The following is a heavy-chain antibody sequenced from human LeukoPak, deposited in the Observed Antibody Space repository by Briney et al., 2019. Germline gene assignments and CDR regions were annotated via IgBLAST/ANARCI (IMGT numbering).Heavy chain of an antibody. CDR3: AKDGISGSWDY. J-gene: IGHJ4*02. CDR1: GFTFSSYS. V-gene: IGHV3-21*04. Sequence: GGSLRLSCAASGFTFSSYSMNWVRQAPGKGLEWVSSISSSSSYIYYADSVKGRFTISRDNSKNTLYLQMNSLRAEDTAVYYCAKDGISGSWDYWGQGTLVTVSS. CDR2: ISSSSSYI. D-gene: IGHD1-26*01.